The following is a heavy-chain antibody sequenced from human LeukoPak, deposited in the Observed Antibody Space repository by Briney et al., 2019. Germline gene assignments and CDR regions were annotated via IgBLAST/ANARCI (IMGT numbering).Heavy chain of an antibody. D-gene: IGHD2-15*01. CDR1: GGSISSGDYY. CDR2: IYYSGST. Sequence: NSSETLSLTCTVSGGSISSGDYYWSWIRQPPGKGLEWIGYIYYSGSTYYNPSLKSRVTMSVDTSKNQFSLKLSSVTAADTAVYYCARDGPYCSGGSCYDGITFDIWGQGTMVTVSS. J-gene: IGHJ3*02. V-gene: IGHV4-30-4*01. CDR3: ARDGPYCSGGSCYDGITFDI.